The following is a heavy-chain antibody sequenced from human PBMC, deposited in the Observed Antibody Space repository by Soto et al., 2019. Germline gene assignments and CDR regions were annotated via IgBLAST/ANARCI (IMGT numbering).Heavy chain of an antibody. D-gene: IGHD5-12*01. J-gene: IGHJ2*01. Sequence: QVQLQESGPGLVKPSETLSLTCTVSGGSIWSWIRQPPGKGLEYIGYMYYSGTTNDNPSLKSRGTMSIATSKNQVSLKLSSVTAADTAMYYCARVKEVTTILEVFDLSCGGTLVTVSS. V-gene: IGHV4-59*01. CDR2: MYYSGTT. CDR1: GGSI. CDR3: ARVKEVTTILEVFDL.